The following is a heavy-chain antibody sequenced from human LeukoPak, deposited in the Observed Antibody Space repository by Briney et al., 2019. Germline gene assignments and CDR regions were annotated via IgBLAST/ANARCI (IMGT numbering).Heavy chain of an antibody. V-gene: IGHV1-3*01. CDR2: INAGNGNT. CDR1: GYTFTSYA. Sequence: ASVKVSCKASGYTFTSYAMHWVRQAPGQRLEWMGWINAGNGNTKYSQKFQARVTITRDTSASTAYMELSSLRSEDTAVYYCARDPIGSRWPYYFDYWGQGTLVTVSS. J-gene: IGHJ4*02. D-gene: IGHD2-15*01. CDR3: ARDPIGSRWPYYFDY.